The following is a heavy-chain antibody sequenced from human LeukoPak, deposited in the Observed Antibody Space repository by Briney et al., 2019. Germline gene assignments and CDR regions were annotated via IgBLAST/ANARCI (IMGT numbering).Heavy chain of an antibody. Sequence: GGSLRLSCAASAFTFSTYGMHWVRRAPGKGLEWVAFIRYDGSNKYYADSVKGRFTISRDNSKNTLYLQMNSLRAEDTAVYYCAKGHCSSTSCYGTGFDYWGQGTLVTVSS. D-gene: IGHD2-2*01. V-gene: IGHV3-30*02. CDR1: AFTFSTYG. CDR2: IRYDGSNK. CDR3: AKGHCSSTSCYGTGFDY. J-gene: IGHJ4*02.